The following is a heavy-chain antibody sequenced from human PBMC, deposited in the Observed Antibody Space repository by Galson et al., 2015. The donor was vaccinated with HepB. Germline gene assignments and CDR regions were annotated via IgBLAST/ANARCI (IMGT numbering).Heavy chain of an antibody. Sequence: SLRLSCAASGFTFSSYSMNWVRQAPGKGLEWVSYISSSSSTIYYADSVKGRFTISRDNAKNSLYLQMNSLRAEDTAVYYCAGDVYSSSWYEGDAFDIWGQGTMVTVSS. CDR1: GFTFSSYS. CDR2: ISSSSSTI. D-gene: IGHD6-13*01. V-gene: IGHV3-48*04. CDR3: AGDVYSSSWYEGDAFDI. J-gene: IGHJ3*02.